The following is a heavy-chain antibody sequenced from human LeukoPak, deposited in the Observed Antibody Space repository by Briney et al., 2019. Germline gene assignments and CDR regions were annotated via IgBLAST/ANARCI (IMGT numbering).Heavy chain of an antibody. CDR3: ARRLRQNLFDP. CDR1: GVSISSDY. Sequence: PSETLSLTCAVSGVSISSDYWSWIRLPPGKGLEWIGYIYYSGSSNYNPSLKSRVTMSVDTSKNQFSLKLTSVTAADTAVYYCARRLRQNLFDPWGQGTLVTVSS. J-gene: IGHJ5*02. CDR2: IYYSGSS. V-gene: IGHV4-59*08. D-gene: IGHD4-17*01.